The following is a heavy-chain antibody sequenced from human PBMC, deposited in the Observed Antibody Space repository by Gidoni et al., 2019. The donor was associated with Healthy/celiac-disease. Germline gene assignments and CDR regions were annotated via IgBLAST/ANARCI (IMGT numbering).Heavy chain of an antibody. Sequence: EVQLVESGGGLVKPGGSLRLSCAASGFTFSSYSMTWVRQAPGKGLEWVSSISSSSSYIYYADSVKGRFTISRDNAKNSLYLQMNSLRAEDTAVYYCARDETYYYGSGSYYDGYYFDYWGQGTLVTVSS. CDR2: ISSSSSYI. CDR3: ARDETYYYGSGSYYDGYYFDY. D-gene: IGHD3-10*01. J-gene: IGHJ4*02. CDR1: GFTFSSYS. V-gene: IGHV3-21*01.